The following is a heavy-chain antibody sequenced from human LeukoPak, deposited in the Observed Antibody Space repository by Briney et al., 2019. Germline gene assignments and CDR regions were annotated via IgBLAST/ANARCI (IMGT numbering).Heavy chain of an antibody. D-gene: IGHD3-10*01. CDR3: ARDLSHYYGSGSYYKGAPYFDY. Sequence: TGGSLRLSCAASGFTFSSYAMHWVRQAPGKGLEWVAVMSYDGSNKYYADSVKGRFTISRDNSKNTLYLQMNSLRAEDTAVYYCARDLSHYYGSGSYYKGAPYFDYWGQGTLVTVSS. CDR2: MSYDGSNK. J-gene: IGHJ4*02. V-gene: IGHV3-30*04. CDR1: GFTFSSYA.